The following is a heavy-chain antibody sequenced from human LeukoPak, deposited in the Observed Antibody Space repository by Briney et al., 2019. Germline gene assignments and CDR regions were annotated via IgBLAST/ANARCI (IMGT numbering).Heavy chain of an antibody. D-gene: IGHD5-18*01. CDR3: ARHSSWIHFFDY. CDR2: IYYSGST. V-gene: IGHV4-59*08. Sequence: SETLSLTCTISGGSISSDYWSWIRQPPGKGLEWIGYIYYSGSTNYNPSLKSRVTISVDTSKNQFSLKLSSVTAADTAVYYCARHSSWIHFFDYWGQGTLVTVSS. CDR1: GGSISSDY. J-gene: IGHJ4*02.